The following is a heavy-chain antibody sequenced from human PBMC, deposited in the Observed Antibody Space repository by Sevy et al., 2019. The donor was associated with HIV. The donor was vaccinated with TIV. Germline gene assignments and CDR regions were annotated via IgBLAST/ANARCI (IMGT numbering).Heavy chain of an antibody. J-gene: IGHJ6*02. CDR1: GGTFSSYA. Sequence: ASVKVSCKASGGTFSSYAISWVRQAPGQGLEWMGGIIPIFGTANYAQKFQGRVTITADESTSTAYMELSSLRSEDKAVYYCASIYCSGGSCYWSSYYYGMDVWGQGTTVTVSS. D-gene: IGHD2-15*01. CDR2: IIPIFGTA. V-gene: IGHV1-69*13. CDR3: ASIYCSGGSCYWSSYYYGMDV.